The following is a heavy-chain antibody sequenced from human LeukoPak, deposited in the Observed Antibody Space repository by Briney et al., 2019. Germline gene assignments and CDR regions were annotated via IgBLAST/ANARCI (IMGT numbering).Heavy chain of an antibody. D-gene: IGHD3-10*01. CDR3: AREGELAAPNDY. CDR2: ISSSSSYI. V-gene: IGHV3-21*01. Sequence: PGGTLRLSCAASGFTFSSYSMNWVRQAPGKGLEWVSSISSSSSYIYYADSVKGRFTISRDNAKNSLYLQMNSLRAEDTAVYYCAREGELAAPNDYWGQGTLVTVSS. CDR1: GFTFSSYS. J-gene: IGHJ4*02.